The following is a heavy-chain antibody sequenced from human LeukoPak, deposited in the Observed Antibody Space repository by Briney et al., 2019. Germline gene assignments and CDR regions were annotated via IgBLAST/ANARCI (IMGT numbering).Heavy chain of an antibody. V-gene: IGHV3-7*01. CDR2: IKQDGSEK. D-gene: IGHD3-3*01. Sequence: GGSLRLSCAASGFTFNDYWMTWVRQAPGKGLEWVANIKQDGSEKYYVDSVKGRFTISRDNAKNSLYLQMNSLRAEDTAVYYCARGGATTFGLGGNAFDIWGQGTMVTVSS. CDR1: GFTFNDYW. CDR3: ARGGATTFGLGGNAFDI. J-gene: IGHJ3*02.